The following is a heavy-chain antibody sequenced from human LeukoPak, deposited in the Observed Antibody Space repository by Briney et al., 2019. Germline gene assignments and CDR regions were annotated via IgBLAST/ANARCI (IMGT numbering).Heavy chain of an antibody. D-gene: IGHD4-17*01. CDR1: GGSISSYY. CDR2: IYYSGST. Sequence: SETLSLTCTVSGGSISSYYWSWIRQPPGKGLEWIGYIYYSGSTNYNPSLTSRVTISVDTSKNQFSLKLSSVTAADTAVYYCARDQYGDYVDYWGQGTLVTVSS. J-gene: IGHJ4*02. V-gene: IGHV4-59*01. CDR3: ARDQYGDYVDY.